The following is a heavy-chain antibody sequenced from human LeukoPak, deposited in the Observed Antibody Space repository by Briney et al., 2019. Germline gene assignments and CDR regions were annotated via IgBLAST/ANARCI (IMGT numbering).Heavy chain of an antibody. V-gene: IGHV4-59*01. CDR3: ARRPGARTGLNYYYYYMDV. D-gene: IGHD3/OR15-3a*01. CDR1: GDSISNYY. Sequence: PSETLSLTCTVSGDSISNYYWSWIRQPPGKGLEWIGYIFYTGSTNYNPSLKSRVTISVDTSKNQFSLKLSSVTAADTAIYYCARRPGARTGLNYYYYYMDVWGKGTTVTVSS. CDR2: IFYTGST. J-gene: IGHJ6*03.